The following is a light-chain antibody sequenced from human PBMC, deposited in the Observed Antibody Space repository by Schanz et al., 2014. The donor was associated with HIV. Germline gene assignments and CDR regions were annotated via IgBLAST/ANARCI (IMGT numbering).Light chain of an antibody. CDR1: QSVSSSY. J-gene: IGKJ1*01. Sequence: EIVLTQSAGTLSLSPGERATLSCRASQSVSSSYLAWYQHKPGQAPRLLMYDASSRATGIPDRFSGSGSGTDFTLTISRLEPEDFAVYYCQQYGRSPWTFGQGTKVEVK. CDR2: DAS. CDR3: QQYGRSPWT. V-gene: IGKV3-20*01.